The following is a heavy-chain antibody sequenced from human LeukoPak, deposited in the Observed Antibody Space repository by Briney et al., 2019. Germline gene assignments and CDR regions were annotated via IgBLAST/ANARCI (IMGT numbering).Heavy chain of an antibody. V-gene: IGHV3-20*04. J-gene: IGHJ4*02. D-gene: IGHD3-22*01. CDR2: INWNGGST. CDR3: ASHASYYYDSSGYRHFDF. Sequence: PGGSLRLSCVASGLTFEDYALSWVRQAPGKGLEWVSGINWNGGSTGHADSVKGRFTISRDNANNSLYLQMNSLRAEDTALYYCASHASYYYDSSGYRHFDFWGQGTLVTVSS. CDR1: GLTFEDYA.